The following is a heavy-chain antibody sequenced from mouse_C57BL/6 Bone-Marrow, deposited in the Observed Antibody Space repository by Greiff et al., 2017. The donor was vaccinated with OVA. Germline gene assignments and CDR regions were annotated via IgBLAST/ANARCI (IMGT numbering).Heavy chain of an antibody. CDR3: ARHGDYGSFFDY. V-gene: IGHV5-6*01. Sequence: EVKLMESGGDLVKPGGSLKLSCAASGFTFSSYGMSWVRQTPDKRLEWVATISSGGSYTYYPDSVKGRFTISRDNAKNTLYLQMSSLKSDDTAMYYCARHGDYGSFFDYWGQGTTLTVSS. CDR1: GFTFSSYG. J-gene: IGHJ2*01. D-gene: IGHD1-1*01. CDR2: ISSGGSYT.